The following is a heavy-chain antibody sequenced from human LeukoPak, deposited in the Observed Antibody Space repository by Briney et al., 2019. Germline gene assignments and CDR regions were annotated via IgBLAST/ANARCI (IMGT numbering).Heavy chain of an antibody. V-gene: IGHV3-11*01. J-gene: IGHJ4*02. D-gene: IGHD3/OR15-3a*01. CDR3: ARVGLGYTPSDY. CDR1: EFTFSDYY. CDR2: ISSSGSTI. Sequence: GSLILSCAASEFTFSDYYMSWIRQAPGKGLEWVSYISSSGSTIYYADSVKGRFTISRDNAKNSLYLQMNSLRADDTAVYYCARVGLGYTPSDYWGQGTLVTVSS.